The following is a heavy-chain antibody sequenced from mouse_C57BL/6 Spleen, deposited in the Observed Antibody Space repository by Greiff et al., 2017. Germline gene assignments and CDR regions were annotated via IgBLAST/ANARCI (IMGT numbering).Heavy chain of an antibody. Sequence: QVQLQQPGAELVKPGASVKLSCKASGYTFTSYWVQWVKQRPGQGLEWIGEIDPSDSYTNYNQKFKGKATLTVDTSSSTAYMQLSSLTSEDSAVYYCARTGTNHYYAMDYWGQGTSVTVSS. V-gene: IGHV1-50*01. J-gene: IGHJ4*01. CDR3: ARTGTNHYYAMDY. D-gene: IGHD4-1*01. CDR2: IDPSDSYT. CDR1: GYTFTSYW.